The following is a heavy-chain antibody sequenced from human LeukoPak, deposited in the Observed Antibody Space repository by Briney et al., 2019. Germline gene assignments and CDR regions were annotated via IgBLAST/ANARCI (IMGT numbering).Heavy chain of an antibody. J-gene: IGHJ4*02. V-gene: IGHV3-30*03. CDR2: ISYDGSNK. CDR3: AREGYSSGWQKTYYFDY. CDR1: GFTFSSYG. Sequence: GRSLRLSCAASGFTFSSYGMHWVRQAPGKGLEWVAVISYDGSNKYYADSVKGRITISRDNSKNTLYLQMNSLRAEDTAVYYCAREGYSSGWQKTYYFDYWGQGTLVTVSS. D-gene: IGHD6-19*01.